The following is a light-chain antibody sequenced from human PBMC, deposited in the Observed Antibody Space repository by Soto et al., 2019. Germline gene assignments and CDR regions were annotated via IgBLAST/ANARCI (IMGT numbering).Light chain of an antibody. CDR3: AAWDASLNGVV. Sequence: QSVLTQPPSASGTPGQRVTISCSGSSSNIGSNTVNWYQQLPGTAPKLLIYSNNPRPSGVPARFCGSKSCTSASLAISGFQSEDEADYYCAAWDASLNGVVFGGGTKLTVL. J-gene: IGLJ2*01. CDR2: SNN. V-gene: IGLV1-44*01. CDR1: SSNIGSNT.